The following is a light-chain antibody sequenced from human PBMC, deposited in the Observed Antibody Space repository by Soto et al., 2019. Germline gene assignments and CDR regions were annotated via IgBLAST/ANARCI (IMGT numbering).Light chain of an antibody. Sequence: QAVVTQPPSVSAAPGQKVTISCSGSSSNIGNNYVSWYQQLPGTAPKLLIYDSNKRPSGIPDRFSGSKSGTSATLGITGLQTGDEADYYCGTWDNSLSAVVFGEGTKVTVL. CDR1: SSNIGNNY. V-gene: IGLV1-51*01. J-gene: IGLJ2*01. CDR2: DSN. CDR3: GTWDNSLSAVV.